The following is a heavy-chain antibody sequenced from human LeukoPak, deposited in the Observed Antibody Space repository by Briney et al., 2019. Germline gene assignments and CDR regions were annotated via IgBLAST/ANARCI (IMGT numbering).Heavy chain of an antibody. CDR3: ARVITSDLYLETGIDY. CDR2: IYHSGST. CDR1: GGSISSGGYY. D-gene: IGHD1-1*01. V-gene: IGHV4-30-2*01. J-gene: IGHJ4*02. Sequence: SETLSLTCTVSGGSISSGGYYWSWIRQPPGKGLEWIGYIYHSGSTYYNPSLKSRVTISVDRSKNQFSLKLSSVTAADTAVYYCARVITSDLYLETGIDYWGQGTLVTVSS.